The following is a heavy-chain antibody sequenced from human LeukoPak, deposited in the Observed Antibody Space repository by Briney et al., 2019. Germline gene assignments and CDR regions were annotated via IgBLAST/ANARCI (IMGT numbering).Heavy chain of an antibody. V-gene: IGHV4-59*01. J-gene: IGHJ6*02. CDR3: ARALRARITGTTASVYGMDV. Sequence: SETLSLTCTVSGGSISSYYWGWIRQPPGKGLEWIGYIYYSGSTNYNPSLKSLVTISVDTSKNQFSLKLSSVTAADTAVYYCARALRARITGTTASVYGMDVWGQGTTVTVSS. CDR2: IYYSGST. CDR1: GGSISSYY. D-gene: IGHD1-20*01.